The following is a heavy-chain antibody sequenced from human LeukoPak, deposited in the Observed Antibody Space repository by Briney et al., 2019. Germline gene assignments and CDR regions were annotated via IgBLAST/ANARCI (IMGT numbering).Heavy chain of an antibody. CDR2: IKQDGSEK. V-gene: IGHV3-7*05. CDR3: ARDQRYCSSSSCPWEPFDY. J-gene: IGHJ4*02. D-gene: IGHD2-2*01. Sequence: GGSLRLSCAASGFTFSSYWMSWVRQAPGKGLEWVAIIKQDGSEKYYVDSVKGRFTISRDNAKNSLYLQMNSLRDEDTAVYYCARDQRYCSSSSCPWEPFDYWGQGTLVTVSS. CDR1: GFTFSSYW.